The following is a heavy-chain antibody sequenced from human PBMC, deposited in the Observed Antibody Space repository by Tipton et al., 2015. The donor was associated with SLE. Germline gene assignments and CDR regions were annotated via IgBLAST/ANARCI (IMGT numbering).Heavy chain of an antibody. D-gene: IGHD6-13*01. V-gene: IGHV3-33*01. CDR1: GFTFSSYG. J-gene: IGHJ6*04. CDR3: ARDYAAAASLDV. CDR2: IWYDGSNK. Sequence: VQLVQSGGGVVQPGRSLRLSCAASGFTFSSYGMHWVRQAPGKGLEWVAVIWYDGSNKYYADSVKDRFTISRDNSKNTLYLQMNSLRAEDTAVYYCARDYAAAASLDVWGKGTTVTVSS.